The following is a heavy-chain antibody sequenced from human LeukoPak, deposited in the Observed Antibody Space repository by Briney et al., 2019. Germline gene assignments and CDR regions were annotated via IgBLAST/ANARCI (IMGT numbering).Heavy chain of an antibody. D-gene: IGHD3-9*01. CDR2: IDYSGST. J-gene: IGHJ4*02. CDR3: ARGRVRYFDQALAY. V-gene: IGHV4-59*12. Sequence: PSETLSLTCTVSGGSISSYFWSWIWQPPGKGLEWIGYIDYSGSTNYNPSLKSRVTISVDTSKNQFSLKLSSVTAADTAVYYCARGRVRYFDQALAYWGQGTLVTVSS. CDR1: GGSISSYF.